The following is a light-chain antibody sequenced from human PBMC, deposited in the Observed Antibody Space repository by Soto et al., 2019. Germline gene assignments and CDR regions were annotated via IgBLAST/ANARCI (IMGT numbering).Light chain of an antibody. CDR1: SSDVGSYKL. J-gene: IGLJ2*01. CDR2: EGS. Sequence: QSVLTQPASVSGSPGQSITISCTGTSSDVGSYKLVSWYQHHPGKAPKLMIYEGSKRPSGLSNRFSGSKSGNTASLTISGLQAEDEADYYCCSYAGSSTFDVVFGGRTKLTVL. V-gene: IGLV2-23*03. CDR3: CSYAGSSTFDVV.